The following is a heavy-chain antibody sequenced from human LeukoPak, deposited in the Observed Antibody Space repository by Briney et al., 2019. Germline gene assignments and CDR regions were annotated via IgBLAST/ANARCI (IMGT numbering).Heavy chain of an antibody. CDR1: GFPFSSYA. V-gene: IGHV3-74*01. CDR2: VHGDGNNI. J-gene: IGHJ4*02. CDR3: ARARVGDPTDY. Sequence: GGSLRLSCAASGFPFSSYAMYWVRQAPGKGLVWVSRVHGDGNNIGYADSVRGRFTISRDDAKNTLYLQMNSLRPEDTAVYYCARARVGDPTDYCGQGTLVTVSS. D-gene: IGHD1-26*01.